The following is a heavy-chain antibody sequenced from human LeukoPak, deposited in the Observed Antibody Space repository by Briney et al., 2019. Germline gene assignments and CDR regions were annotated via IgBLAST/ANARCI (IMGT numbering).Heavy chain of an antibody. Sequence: AASVKVSFKASGYTFTGYYMHWVRQAPGQGLEWMGWINPNSGGKNYVQRFQGRVTMTRDTSISTAYMELSRLRSDDTAVYYCARGEYYDRSDYCFDWGQGTLVTVSS. CDR3: ARGEYYDRSDYCFD. CDR2: INPNSGGK. J-gene: IGHJ4*02. V-gene: IGHV1-2*02. D-gene: IGHD3-22*01. CDR1: GYTFTGYY.